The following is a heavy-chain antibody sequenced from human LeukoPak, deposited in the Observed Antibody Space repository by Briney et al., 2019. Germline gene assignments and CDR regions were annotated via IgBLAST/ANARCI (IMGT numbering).Heavy chain of an antibody. CDR1: GFTFSSYA. Sequence: GGSLRLSCAASGFTFSSYAMSWVRQAPGKGLEWVSLISWDGGSTYYADSVKGRFTISRDNSKNSLYLQMNSLRTEDTALYYCAKDSTGYSYGYSHYYYMDVWGKGTTVTVSS. CDR2: ISWDGGST. V-gene: IGHV3-43*01. D-gene: IGHD5-18*01. J-gene: IGHJ6*03. CDR3: AKDSTGYSYGYSHYYYMDV.